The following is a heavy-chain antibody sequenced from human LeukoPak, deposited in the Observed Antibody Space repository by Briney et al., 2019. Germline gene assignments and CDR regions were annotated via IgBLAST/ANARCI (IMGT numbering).Heavy chain of an antibody. Sequence: ASVKVSCKASGYTFTGYYMHWVRQALGQGLEWMGIIDPSSGGSTSAQKFQVRVTMTRDMSTSTVYMELSSLTSEDTAVYYCARPRYTNSQDAFDIWGQGTMVTVSS. CDR1: GYTFTGYY. CDR2: IDPSSGGS. CDR3: ARPRYTNSQDAFDI. J-gene: IGHJ3*02. D-gene: IGHD3-9*01. V-gene: IGHV1-46*01.